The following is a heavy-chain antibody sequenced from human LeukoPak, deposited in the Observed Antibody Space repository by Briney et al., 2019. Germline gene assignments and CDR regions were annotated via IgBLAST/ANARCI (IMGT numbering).Heavy chain of an antibody. Sequence: PSETLSLTCAVSGGSISSSNWWSWVRQPPGKGLEWIGEIYHSGSTNYNPSLKSRVTISVDKSKNQFSLKLSSVTAADTAVYYCASFGVTTDDAFDIWGQGTMVTVSS. CDR2: IYHSGST. CDR1: GGSISSSNW. CDR3: ASFGVTTDDAFDI. J-gene: IGHJ3*02. D-gene: IGHD4-17*01. V-gene: IGHV4-4*02.